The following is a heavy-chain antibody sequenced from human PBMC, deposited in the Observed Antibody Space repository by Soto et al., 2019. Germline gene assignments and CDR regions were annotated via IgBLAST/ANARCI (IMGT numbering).Heavy chain of an antibody. J-gene: IGHJ4*02. Sequence: QPPGKGLEWIGEINQGGSTTYNPSLKSRVTMSLDTSKNQYFLKLNSVTAADTAVYYCAPVRNFDKLFSLWGQGTPVSVSS. V-gene: IGHV4-34*01. CDR2: INQGGST. CDR3: APVRNFDKLFSL. D-gene: IGHD3-9*01.